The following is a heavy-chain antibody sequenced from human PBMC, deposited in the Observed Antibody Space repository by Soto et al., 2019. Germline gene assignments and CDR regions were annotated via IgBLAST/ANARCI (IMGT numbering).Heavy chain of an antibody. CDR1: GGSISSYC. CDR2: IYYSGST. J-gene: IGHJ5*02. Sequence: PSETLSLTCTVSGGSISSYCWSWIRQPPGKGLEWIGYIYYSGSTNYNPSLKSRVTISVDTSKNQFSLKLSSVTAADTAVYYCARYRTILWPWGQGTLVTVSS. V-gene: IGHV4-59*01. CDR3: ARYRTILWP. D-gene: IGHD3-10*01.